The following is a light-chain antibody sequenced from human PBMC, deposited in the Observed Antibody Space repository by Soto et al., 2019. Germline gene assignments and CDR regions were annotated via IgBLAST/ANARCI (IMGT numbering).Light chain of an antibody. J-gene: IGKJ5*01. CDR2: GAS. Sequence: ESVLTQSPGTLSFSPGERATLSCRASQSVSSRLAWYQHKPGQAPRLLISGASSRATGIPDRFSGSGSGTDFTLTISRLEPEDFALYYCQQYGGSPITFGQGTRLEIK. CDR3: QQYGGSPIT. V-gene: IGKV3-20*01. CDR1: QSVSSR.